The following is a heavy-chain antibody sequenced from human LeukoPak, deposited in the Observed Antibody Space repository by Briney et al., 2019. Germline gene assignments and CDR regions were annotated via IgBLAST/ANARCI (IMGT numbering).Heavy chain of an antibody. D-gene: IGHD2-15*01. CDR2: VSGSGGT. Sequence: GGSLRLSCAASGFTFDSYVMNWVRQAPGRGREWVSAVSGSGGTYYEDSVKGRITIFRDNSKNTLYLQMNSLRAEDTAVYYCVRSKGGQYYFDYWGQGTLATVSS. J-gene: IGHJ4*02. V-gene: IGHV3-23*01. CDR1: GFTFDSYV. CDR3: VRSKGGQYYFDY.